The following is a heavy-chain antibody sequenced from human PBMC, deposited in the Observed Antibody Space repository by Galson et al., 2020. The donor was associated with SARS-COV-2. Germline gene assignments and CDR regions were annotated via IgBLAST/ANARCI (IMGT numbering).Heavy chain of an antibody. CDR1: GYTFTGYY. V-gene: IGHV1-2*02. CDR3: AMQRNDAFDI. CDR2: INPNSGDT. Sequence: ASVTVSCKASGYTFTGYYLHWVRQAPGQGLEWMGWINPNSGDTKSAQNFQGRVTMTRDTSISTAYMELSGLRSDDTAVYYCAMQRNDAFDIWGQGTMVTVSS. D-gene: IGHD6-25*01. J-gene: IGHJ3*02.